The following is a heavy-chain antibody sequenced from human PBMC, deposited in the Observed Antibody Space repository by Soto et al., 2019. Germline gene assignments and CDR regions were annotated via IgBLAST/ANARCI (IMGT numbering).Heavy chain of an antibody. D-gene: IGHD3-22*01. CDR1: GGTFSSYA. Sequence: GASVKVSCKASGGTFSSYAISWVRQAPGQGLEWMGGIIPIFGTANYAQKFQGRVTITADESTSTAYMELSSLRSEDTAVYYCARDLGIYDSSGSSGPQHGMDVWGQGTTVTVSS. J-gene: IGHJ6*02. CDR2: IIPIFGTA. V-gene: IGHV1-69*13. CDR3: ARDLGIYDSSGSSGPQHGMDV.